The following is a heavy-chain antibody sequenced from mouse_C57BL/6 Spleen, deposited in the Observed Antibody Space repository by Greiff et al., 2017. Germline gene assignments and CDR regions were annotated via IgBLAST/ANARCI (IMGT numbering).Heavy chain of an antibody. D-gene: IGHD1-1*01. V-gene: IGHV14-2*01. CDR3: AYPSLPTSAWFAY. J-gene: IGHJ3*01. Sequence: EVQRVESGAELVKPGASVKLSCTASGFNIKDYYMHWVKQRTEQGLEWIGRIDPEDGETKYAPKFQGKATITADTSSNTAYLQLSSLTSEDTAVYYCAYPSLPTSAWFAYWGQGTLVTVSA. CDR2: IDPEDGET. CDR1: GFNIKDYY.